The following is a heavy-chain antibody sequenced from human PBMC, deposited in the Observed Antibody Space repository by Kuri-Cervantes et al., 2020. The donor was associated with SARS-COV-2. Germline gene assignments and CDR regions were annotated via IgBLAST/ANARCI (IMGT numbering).Heavy chain of an antibody. D-gene: IGHD3-22*01. J-gene: IGHJ4*02. CDR2: ISSSSSYI. Sequence: GESLKISCAASGFTFDDYAMNWVRQAPGKGLEWVSSISSSSSYIYYADSVKGRFTISRDNAKNSLYLQMNSLRAEDTAVYYCARGYESSAYYPFDYWGQGTLVTVSS. CDR1: GFTFDDYA. V-gene: IGHV3-21*01. CDR3: ARGYESSAYYPFDY.